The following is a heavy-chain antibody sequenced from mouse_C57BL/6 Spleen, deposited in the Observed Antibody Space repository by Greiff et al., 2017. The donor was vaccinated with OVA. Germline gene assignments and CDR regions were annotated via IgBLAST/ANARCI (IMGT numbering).Heavy chain of an antibody. CDR1: GYTFTEYT. CDR3: ARHEETYDYDGYAMDY. V-gene: IGHV1-62-2*01. D-gene: IGHD2-4*01. CDR2: FYPGSGSI. Sequence: VKLMESGAELVKPGASVKLSCKASGYTFTEYTIHWVKQRSGQGLEWIGWFYPGSGSIKYNEKFKDKATLTADKSSSTVYMELSRLTSEDSAVYFCARHEETYDYDGYAMDYWGQGTSVTVSS. J-gene: IGHJ4*01.